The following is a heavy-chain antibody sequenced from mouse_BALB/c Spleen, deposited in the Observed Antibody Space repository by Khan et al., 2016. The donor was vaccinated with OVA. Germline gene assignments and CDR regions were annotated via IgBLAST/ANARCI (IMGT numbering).Heavy chain of an antibody. CDR3: ARNRNCYFDY. V-gene: IGHV2-2*02. CDR2: IWSSGIS. CDR1: GFSLTNYG. Sequence: QVQLKESGPGLVQPSQSLSITCTVSGFSLTNYGVHWVRQSPGKGLEWLGVIWSSGISDYNATFMSRLCISRDISTSQVFFQMMSLLANDTGIYYCARNRNCYFDYWCQGTTLTGSS. J-gene: IGHJ2*01.